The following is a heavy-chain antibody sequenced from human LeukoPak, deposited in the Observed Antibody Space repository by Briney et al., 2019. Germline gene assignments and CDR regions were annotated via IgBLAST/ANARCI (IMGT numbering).Heavy chain of an antibody. CDR1: GYTFTGYY. Sequence: ASVKVSCKASGYTFTGYYMHWVRQAPGQGLEWMGWINPNSGGTNYAQKFQGGVTMTRDTSISTAYMELSRLRSDDTAVYYCARADIVVVVAATGAFDIWGQGTMVTVSS. V-gene: IGHV1-2*02. CDR2: INPNSGGT. J-gene: IGHJ3*02. CDR3: ARADIVVVVAATGAFDI. D-gene: IGHD2-15*01.